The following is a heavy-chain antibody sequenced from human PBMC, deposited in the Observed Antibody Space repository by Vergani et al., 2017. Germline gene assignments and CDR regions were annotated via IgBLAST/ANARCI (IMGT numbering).Heavy chain of an antibody. CDR1: GFTFDDYA. D-gene: IGHD1-26*01. CDR2: ISWNSGSI. J-gene: IGHJ5*02. V-gene: IGHV3-9*01. Sequence: EVQLVESGGGLVQPGRSLRLSCAASGFTFDDYAMHWVRQAPGKGLEWVSSISWNSGSIGYADSVKGRFTISRDNAKNSLYLQMNSLRAEDTAVYYCARGGWELPINWFDPWGQGTLVTVSS. CDR3: ARGGWELPINWFDP.